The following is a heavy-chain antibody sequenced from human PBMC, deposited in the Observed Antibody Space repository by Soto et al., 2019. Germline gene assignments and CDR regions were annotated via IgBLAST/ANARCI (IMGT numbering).Heavy chain of an antibody. J-gene: IGHJ4*02. Sequence: QVQLVQSGAEVKKPGSSVKVSCKASGCTFSSYDISWVRHAPGQGLEWMGGIIPIFGTANYAQKFQGRVTITADESTSTAYMELSSLRSEDTAVYYCARALVATNAFDYWGQGTLVTVSS. CDR1: GCTFSSYD. CDR3: ARALVATNAFDY. V-gene: IGHV1-69*12. D-gene: IGHD5-12*01. CDR2: IIPIFGTA.